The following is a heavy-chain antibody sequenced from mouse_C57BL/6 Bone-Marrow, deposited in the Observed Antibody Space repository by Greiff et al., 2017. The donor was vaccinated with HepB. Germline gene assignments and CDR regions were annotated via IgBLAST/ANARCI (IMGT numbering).Heavy chain of an antibody. D-gene: IGHD4-1*01. CDR3: ARHWDDFDY. CDR1: GFTFSSYG. V-gene: IGHV5-6*01. Sequence: EVKLQESGGDLVKPGGSLKLSCAASGFTFSSYGMSWVRQTPDKRLEWVATISSGGSYTYYPDSVKGRFTISRDNAKNTLYLQMSSLKSADTAMYYCARHWDDFDYWGQGTTLTVSS. CDR2: ISSGGSYT. J-gene: IGHJ2*01.